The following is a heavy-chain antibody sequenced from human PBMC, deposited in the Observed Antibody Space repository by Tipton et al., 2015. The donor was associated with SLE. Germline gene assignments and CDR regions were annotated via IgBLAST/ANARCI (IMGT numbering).Heavy chain of an antibody. D-gene: IGHD3-16*01. CDR1: RGSLTGYS. J-gene: IGHJ6*03. V-gene: IGHV4-34*01. CDR2: IDRDGSP. Sequence: AGLVKPSETLSLVCVVNRGSLTGYSWNWIRQFPGKGLEWIGEIDRDGSPNYKSSLQNRVTMSVDRSANQFSLRLTSVTAADTAVYYCARGVSGYYFYYYMDVWGKGTTVTISS. CDR3: ARGVSGYYFYYYMDV.